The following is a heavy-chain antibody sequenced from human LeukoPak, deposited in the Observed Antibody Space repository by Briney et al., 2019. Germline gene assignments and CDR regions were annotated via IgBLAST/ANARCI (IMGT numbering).Heavy chain of an antibody. J-gene: IGHJ4*02. D-gene: IGHD6-19*01. CDR2: INYSGFT. V-gene: IGHV4-59*08. CDR1: GDSISGYY. Sequence: TLSLTCTVSGDSISGYYWSWILQPPGKGLEWIGYINYSGFTKYNPSVKSRITLSVDTPKNQFSLNLTSVTAADTAIYYCARHVKIPVAGFDYWGQGTPVTVSS. CDR3: ARHVKIPVAGFDY.